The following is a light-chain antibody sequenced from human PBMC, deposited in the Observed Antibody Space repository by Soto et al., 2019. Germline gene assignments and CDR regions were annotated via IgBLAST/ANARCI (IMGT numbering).Light chain of an antibody. CDR1: SSDVGAYNY. CDR2: EVN. J-gene: IGLJ2*01. CDR3: SSYTSSSTVI. V-gene: IGLV2-14*01. Sequence: QSALTQPASVSGSPGQSITISCTGTSSDVGAYNYVSWYQQHPGKAPKLMIYEVNNRPSGVSNRFSGSKSGNTASLTISGLQAADEVDYYCSSYTSSSTVIFGGGTKLTVL.